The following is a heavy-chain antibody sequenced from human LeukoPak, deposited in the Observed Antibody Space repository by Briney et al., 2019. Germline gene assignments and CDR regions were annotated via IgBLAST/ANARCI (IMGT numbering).Heavy chain of an antibody. Sequence: ASVKVSCKASGGTFSSHAISWVRQAPGQGLEWMGGIIPIFGTANYAQKFQGRVTITADKSTSTDYMELSSLRSEDTAVYYCAREGAYCGGDCYSGAFDIWGQGTMVTVSS. J-gene: IGHJ3*02. V-gene: IGHV1-69*06. CDR1: GGTFSSHA. CDR3: AREGAYCGGDCYSGAFDI. D-gene: IGHD2-21*02. CDR2: IIPIFGTA.